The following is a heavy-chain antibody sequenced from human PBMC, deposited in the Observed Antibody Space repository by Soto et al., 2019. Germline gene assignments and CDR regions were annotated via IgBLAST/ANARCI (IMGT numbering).Heavy chain of an antibody. J-gene: IGHJ4*02. CDR1: GFRFKSFV. Sequence: QVQLVESGGGVVQPGTSLRLSCAASGFRFKSFVMHWVRQAPGKGLEWVAFTSYDGNNKDYGDSVKGRCTVSRDNSQNTLHLPMDFLVPEDTALYYCARWGTTGGFDLWGQGALVSVSS. D-gene: IGHD3-16*01. CDR2: TSYDGNNK. V-gene: IGHV3-30*19. CDR3: ARWGTTGGFDL.